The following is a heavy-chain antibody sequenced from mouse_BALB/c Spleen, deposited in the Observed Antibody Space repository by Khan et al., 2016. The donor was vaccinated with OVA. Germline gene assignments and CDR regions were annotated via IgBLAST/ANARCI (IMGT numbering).Heavy chain of an antibody. D-gene: IGHD1-2*01. J-gene: IGHJ2*01. CDR3: ARTARIKY. CDR1: GYSITSGYG. Sequence: VQLKESGPGLVKPSQSLSLTCTVTGYSITSGYGWNWIRQFPGNKLEWMGYISYSGSTNYNPSLKIRISITRDTSKNQFFLQLNSVTTEDTATYYCARTARIKYWGQGTTLTVSS. CDR2: ISYSGST. V-gene: IGHV3-2*02.